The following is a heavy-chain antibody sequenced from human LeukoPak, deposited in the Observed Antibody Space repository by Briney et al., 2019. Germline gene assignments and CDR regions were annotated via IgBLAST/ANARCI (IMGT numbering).Heavy chain of an antibody. D-gene: IGHD3-22*01. CDR3: AGDEGSSGYFDY. CDR2: ISSSGSTI. Sequence: PGGSLRLSCAASGFTFSSYEMNWVRQAPGKGLEWVSYISSSGSTIYYADSVKGRFTISRDNAKNSLYLQMNSLRAEDTAVYYCAGDEGSSGYFDYWGQGTLVTVSS. J-gene: IGHJ4*02. CDR1: GFTFSSYE. V-gene: IGHV3-48*03.